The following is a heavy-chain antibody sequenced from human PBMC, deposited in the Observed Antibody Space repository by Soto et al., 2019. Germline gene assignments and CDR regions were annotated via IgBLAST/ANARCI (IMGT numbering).Heavy chain of an antibody. Sequence: LRLSCAASGFSFSDYGMHWVRQAPGKALEWVAVISYDGSYKYYGDSVKGRFTISRDNSKNTLYLQMYSLRSEDTAVYYCTKAYYDFWSGYASSYYYGMDVWGQGTTVTVSS. CDR1: GFSFSDYG. CDR2: ISYDGSYK. D-gene: IGHD3-3*01. J-gene: IGHJ6*02. CDR3: TKAYYDFWSGYASSYYYGMDV. V-gene: IGHV3-30*18.